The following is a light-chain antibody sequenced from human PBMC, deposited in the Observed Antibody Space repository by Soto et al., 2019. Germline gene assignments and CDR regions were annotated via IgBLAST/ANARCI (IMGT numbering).Light chain of an antibody. Sequence: QSALTQPASGSGSPGQSITISCTGTSSDVGGYNYFSWYQQHPGKAPKLMIYDVSNRPSGVSNRFSGSKSGNTASLTISGLQAEDEADYYCRSYTSSSTLVVFGGGTKLTVL. V-gene: IGLV2-14*01. CDR3: RSYTSSSTLVV. J-gene: IGLJ2*01. CDR1: SSDVGGYNY. CDR2: DVS.